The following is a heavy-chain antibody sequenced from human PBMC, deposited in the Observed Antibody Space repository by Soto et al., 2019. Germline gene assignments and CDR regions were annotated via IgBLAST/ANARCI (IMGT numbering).Heavy chain of an antibody. CDR2: IIPILGIA. V-gene: IGHV1-69*02. D-gene: IGHD3-10*01. J-gene: IGHJ6*02. CDR1: GGTFSSYT. CDR3: ARGSGEEGPYYYYGMDV. Sequence: QVQLVQSGAEVKKPGSSVKVSCKASGGTFSSYTISWVRQAPGQGLEWMGRIIPILGIANYAQKFQGRVTINAEQSTSTAYMELRSLRSEDTAVYYCARGSGEEGPYYYYGMDVWGPGTTVTVSS.